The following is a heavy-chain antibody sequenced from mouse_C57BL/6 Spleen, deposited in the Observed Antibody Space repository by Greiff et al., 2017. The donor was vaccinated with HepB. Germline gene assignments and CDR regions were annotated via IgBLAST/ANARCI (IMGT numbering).Heavy chain of an antibody. V-gene: IGHV1-26*01. CDR1: GYTFTDYY. Sequence: EVQLQQSGPELVKPGASVKISCKASGYTFTDYYMNWVKQSHGKSLEWIGDINPNNGGTSYNEKFKGKATLTVAKSSSKAYMELRSLTSDDSAVYYCAFSTVVGDAIDYWGQGTSGTVSS. CDR2: INPNNGGT. J-gene: IGHJ4*01. D-gene: IGHD1-1*01. CDR3: AFSTVVGDAIDY.